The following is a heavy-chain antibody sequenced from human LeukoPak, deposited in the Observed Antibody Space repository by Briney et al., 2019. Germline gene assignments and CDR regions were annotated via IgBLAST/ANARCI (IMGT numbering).Heavy chain of an antibody. Sequence: SVKVSCKASGGTFSSYAISWVRQAPGQGLEWMGGIIPIFGTANYAQKFQGRVTITADKSTSTAYMELSSLRSEDTAVYYCARGVPRGYSYGYGASYFDYWGQGTLVTVSS. V-gene: IGHV1-69*06. CDR2: IIPIFGTA. CDR1: GGTFSSYA. J-gene: IGHJ4*02. CDR3: ARGVPRGYSYGYGASYFDY. D-gene: IGHD5-18*01.